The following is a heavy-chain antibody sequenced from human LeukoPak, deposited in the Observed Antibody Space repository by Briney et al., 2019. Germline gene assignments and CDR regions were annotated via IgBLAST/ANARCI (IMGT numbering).Heavy chain of an antibody. V-gene: IGHV4-39*01. CDR3: GRYTSSWEAVFDY. D-gene: IGHD6-13*01. Sequence: SETLSLTCTVSGGPISSSSYYWGWIRQPPGKGLEWIGSIYYSGSTYYNPSLKSRVTISVDTSKNQFSLKLSSVTAADTAVYYCGRYTSSWEAVFDYWGQGTLVTVSS. CDR2: IYYSGST. J-gene: IGHJ4*02. CDR1: GGPISSSSYY.